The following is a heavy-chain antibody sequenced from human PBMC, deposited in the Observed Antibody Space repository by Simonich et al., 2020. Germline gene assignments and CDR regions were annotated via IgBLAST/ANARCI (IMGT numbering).Heavy chain of an antibody. CDR3: ARDLRGSYYYYYYMDV. V-gene: IGHV1-2*02. CDR2: NTPNSGGT. CDR1: GYTFTGYY. J-gene: IGHJ6*03. Sequence: QVQLVQSGAEVKKPGASVKVSCKASGYTFTGYYMHWVRQAAGQGLEWLGGNTPNSGGTNYAQKFQGRGTMTRDTSISTAYMELSRLRSDDTAVYYCARDLRGSYYYYYYMDVWGKGTTVTVSS. D-gene: IGHD1-26*01.